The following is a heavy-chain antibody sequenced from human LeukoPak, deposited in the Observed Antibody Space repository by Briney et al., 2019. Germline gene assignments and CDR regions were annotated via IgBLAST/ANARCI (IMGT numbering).Heavy chain of an antibody. D-gene: IGHD3-22*01. V-gene: IGHV3-11*01. CDR1: GFRFSDSY. Sequence: GGSLRLSCAASGFRFSDSYMSWIRQAPGKGLEWVSYISSSGSTIDYADSVKGRFTISRDNAENSLYLQMNSLRAEDTAVYYCATCDSSGYYGSDYWGQGTLVAVSS. J-gene: IGHJ4*02. CDR2: ISSSGSTI. CDR3: ATCDSSGYYGSDY.